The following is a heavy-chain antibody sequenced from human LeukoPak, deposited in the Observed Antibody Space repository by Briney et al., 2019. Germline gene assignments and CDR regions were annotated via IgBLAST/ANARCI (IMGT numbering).Heavy chain of an antibody. Sequence: GGSLRLSCAASGFTFSSYAMSWVRQAPGKGLEWVSAISGSGGSTYYAASVTGRFTISRDNSKNTLYLQMNSLRAEDTAVYYCASPIVVVTQPSDYWGQGTLVTVSS. J-gene: IGHJ4*02. CDR3: ASPIVVVTQPSDY. D-gene: IGHD3-22*01. CDR1: GFTFSSYA. V-gene: IGHV3-23*01. CDR2: ISGSGGST.